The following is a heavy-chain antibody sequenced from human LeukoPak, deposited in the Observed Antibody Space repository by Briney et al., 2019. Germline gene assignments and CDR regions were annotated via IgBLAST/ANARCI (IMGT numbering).Heavy chain of an antibody. D-gene: IGHD2-15*01. CDR1: GGSIRSSYYY. CDR2: IYDSGST. V-gene: IGHV4-39*07. CDR3: ARGLDSLNIVVVVAADFRSLAFDI. Sequence: SETLSLTCTVSGGSIRSSYYYWGWIRQPPGKGLEWIGSIYDSGSTYYNPSLKSRVTISVDTSKNQFSLKLSSVTAADTAVYYCARGLDSLNIVVVVAADFRSLAFDIWGQGTMVTVSS. J-gene: IGHJ3*02.